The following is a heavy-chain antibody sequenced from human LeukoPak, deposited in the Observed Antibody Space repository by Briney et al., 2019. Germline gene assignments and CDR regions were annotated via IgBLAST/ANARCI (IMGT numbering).Heavy chain of an antibody. CDR2: IYSGHNT. CDR3: ARERAALVTQQFDY. Sequence: PGGSLRLSCAASEFIVSSNYMSWVRQAPGKGLEWVSVIYSGHNTYYADSVKGRFTISRDNAKNSLYLQMNSLRVEDTAVYYCARERAALVTQQFDYWGQGTLVTVSS. V-gene: IGHV3-66*01. D-gene: IGHD5-18*01. J-gene: IGHJ4*02. CDR1: EFIVSSNY.